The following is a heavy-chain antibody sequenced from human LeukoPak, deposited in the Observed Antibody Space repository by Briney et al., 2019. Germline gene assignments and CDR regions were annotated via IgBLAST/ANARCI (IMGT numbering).Heavy chain of an antibody. J-gene: IGHJ6*03. V-gene: IGHV3-30*18. Sequence: PGGSLRPSCAASGFTLSSYGMHWVRQAQGKGLEWVAVISYDGSNKFYEDSVKGRFTISRDNSKNKLYLQMNSLRAEDTAVYYCAKVGPHDYYDSSGYQDVRMNYMDDWGKGTTVTVSS. CDR3: AKVGPHDYYDSSGYQDVRMNYMDD. CDR1: GFTLSSYG. CDR2: ISYDGSNK. D-gene: IGHD3-22*01.